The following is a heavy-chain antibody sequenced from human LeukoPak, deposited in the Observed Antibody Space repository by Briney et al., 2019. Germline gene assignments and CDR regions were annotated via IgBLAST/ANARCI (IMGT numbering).Heavy chain of an antibody. V-gene: IGHV4-39*07. CDR2: IYYSGST. Sequence: KTSETLSLTCTVSGGSISSSSYYWGWIRQPPGKGLEWIGSIYYSGSTYYNPSLKSRVTISVDTSKNQFSLKLSSVTAADTAVYYCARGMLRYSSGWYAYWGQGTLVTVSS. CDR1: GGSISSSSYY. D-gene: IGHD6-19*01. CDR3: ARGMLRYSSGWYAY. J-gene: IGHJ4*02.